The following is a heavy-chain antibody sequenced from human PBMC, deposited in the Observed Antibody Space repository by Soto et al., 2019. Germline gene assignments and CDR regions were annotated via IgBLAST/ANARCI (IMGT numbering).Heavy chain of an antibody. Sequence: EVQLVESGGGLVKPGGSLSLSCAASGFSFSGYGMNWVRQAPGKGLAWVSSISSGSSYIYYTDSVKGRFTISRDNAKNSLYLQMNSRRAEDTAVYFCARGHSSSLNYFDYWGRGTLVTVSS. D-gene: IGHD6-13*01. CDR3: ARGHSSSLNYFDY. CDR2: ISSGSSYI. CDR1: GFSFSGYG. J-gene: IGHJ4*02. V-gene: IGHV3-21*06.